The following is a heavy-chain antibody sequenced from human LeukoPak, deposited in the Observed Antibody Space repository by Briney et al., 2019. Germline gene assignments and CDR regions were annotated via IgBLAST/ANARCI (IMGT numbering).Heavy chain of an antibody. CDR3: ARLGSSWAYFDY. V-gene: IGHV3-53*01. D-gene: IGHD6-13*01. CDR2: IYSGGST. CDR1: GFTVSSNY. Sequence: GGSLRLSCAASGFTVSSNYMSWVRQAPGKGLEWVSVIYSGGSTYYADSEKGRFTISRDNSKNTLYLQMNSLRAEDTAVYYCARLGSSWAYFDYWGQGTLVTVSS. J-gene: IGHJ4*02.